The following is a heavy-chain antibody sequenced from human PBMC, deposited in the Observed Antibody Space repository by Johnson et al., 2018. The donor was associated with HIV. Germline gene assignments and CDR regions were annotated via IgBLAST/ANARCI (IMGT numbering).Heavy chain of an antibody. CDR2: ISGSGGST. CDR3: AKSIVVVIAGNNYDAFDI. D-gene: IGHD2-21*01. V-gene: IGHV3-23*01. J-gene: IGHJ3*02. Sequence: EVQLLESGGGVVRPGGSLRLSCAASGFTFDDYTMHWVRQAPGKGLEWVSAISGSGGSTYYADSVKGRFTISRDNSKNTLYLQMNSLRAEDTAVSYCAKSIVVVIAGNNYDAFDIWGQGTMVTVSS. CDR1: GFTFDDYT.